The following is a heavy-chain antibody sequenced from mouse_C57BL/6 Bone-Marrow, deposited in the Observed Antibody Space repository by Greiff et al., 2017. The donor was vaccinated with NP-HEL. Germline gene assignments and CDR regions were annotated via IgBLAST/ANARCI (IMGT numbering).Heavy chain of an antibody. J-gene: IGHJ4*01. CDR2: IRSKSNNYAT. CDR3: VRPHSSGYAMDY. D-gene: IGHD3-2*02. V-gene: IGHV10-1*01. Sequence: DVKLVESGGGLVQPKGSLKLSCAASGFSFDTYAMNWVRQAPGKGLEWVARIRSKSNNYATYYADSVKDRFTISRDDSESMLYLQMNNLKTEDTAMYYCVRPHSSGYAMDYWGQGTSVTVSS. CDR1: GFSFDTYA.